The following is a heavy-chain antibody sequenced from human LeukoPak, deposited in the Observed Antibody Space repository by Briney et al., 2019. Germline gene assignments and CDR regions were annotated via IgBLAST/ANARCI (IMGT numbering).Heavy chain of an antibody. V-gene: IGHV4-4*07. Sequence: KPSETLSLTCTVSGGSISSYYWSWIRQPAGKGLEWIGRIYTSGSTNYNPSLKSRVTMSVDTSKNQFSLKLSSVTAADTAVYYCARVDCSSTSCYSYFDYWGQGTLVTVSS. CDR3: ARVDCSSTSCYSYFDY. CDR2: IYTSGST. CDR1: GGSISSYY. J-gene: IGHJ4*02. D-gene: IGHD2-2*02.